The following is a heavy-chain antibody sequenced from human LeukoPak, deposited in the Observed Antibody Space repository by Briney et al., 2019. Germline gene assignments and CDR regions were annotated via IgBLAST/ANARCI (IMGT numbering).Heavy chain of an antibody. D-gene: IGHD3-16*01. CDR2: MSGSGDGT. CDR1: GFAFSNFA. V-gene: IGHV3-23*01. J-gene: IGHJ6*03. Sequence: PGGSLRLSCAASGFAFSNFAMSWVRQAPGKRLEWVSAMSGSGDGTYYADSVKGRFTISRDNSKNTLYLQMNSLRAEDTAVYYCAKMMGQRLYDYCMDVWGKGTTVTVSS. CDR3: AKMMGQRLYDYCMDV.